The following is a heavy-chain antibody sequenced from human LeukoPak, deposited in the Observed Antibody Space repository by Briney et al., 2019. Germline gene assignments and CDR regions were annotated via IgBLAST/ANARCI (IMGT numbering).Heavy chain of an antibody. CDR1: GGTFSSYA. CDR2: IIPIFGTA. V-gene: IGHV1-69*05. D-gene: IGHD3-9*01. Sequence: GSSVKVSCKASGGTFSSYAISWVRQAPGQGLEWMGGIIPIFGTANYAQKFQGRVTITTDESTSTAYMELSSLRSEDTAVYYCAQTVPRGYFDWLSNDAFVIWGQGTMVTVSS. J-gene: IGHJ3*02. CDR3: AQTVPRGYFDWLSNDAFVI.